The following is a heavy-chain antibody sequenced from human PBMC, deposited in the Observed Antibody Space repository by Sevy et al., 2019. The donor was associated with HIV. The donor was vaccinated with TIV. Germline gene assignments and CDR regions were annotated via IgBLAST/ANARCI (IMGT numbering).Heavy chain of an antibody. CDR1: GYTFTSNG. CDR3: ARDSGSGSYYNELLTY. CDR2: ISGYNTKT. J-gene: IGHJ4*02. D-gene: IGHD3-10*01. V-gene: IGHV1-18*04. Sequence: ASVKVSCKASGYTFTSNGINWVRQAPGQGLEWMGWISGYNTKTKYAQKFQGRVTMTTDTSTSTAYMELRSLRSDDTAVYYCARDSGSGSYYNELLTYWGQGTLVTVSS.